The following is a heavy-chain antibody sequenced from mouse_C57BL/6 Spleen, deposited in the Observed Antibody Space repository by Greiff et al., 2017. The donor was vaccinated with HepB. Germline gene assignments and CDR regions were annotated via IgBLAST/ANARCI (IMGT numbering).Heavy chain of an antibody. CDR3: ARKSGSSYDYAMDY. Sequence: VQVVESGPGLVAPSQSLSITCTVSGFSLTSYAISWVRQPPGKGLEWLGVIWTGGGTNYNSALKSRLSISKDNSKSQVFLKMNSLQTDDTARYYCARKSGSSYDYAMDYWGQGTSVTVSS. V-gene: IGHV2-9-1*01. J-gene: IGHJ4*01. D-gene: IGHD1-1*01. CDR2: IWTGGGT. CDR1: GFSLTSYA.